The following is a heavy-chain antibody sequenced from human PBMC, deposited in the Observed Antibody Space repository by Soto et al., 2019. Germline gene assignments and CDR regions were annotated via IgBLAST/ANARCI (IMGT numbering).Heavy chain of an antibody. J-gene: IGHJ4*02. CDR1: GYTFTSYY. CDR3: ARGEGDFWSGYYTMLDY. D-gene: IGHD3-3*01. V-gene: IGHV1-46*03. CDR2: INPSGGST. Sequence: QVQLVQSGAEVKKPGASVKVSCKASGYTFTSYYMHWVRQAPGQGLEWMGIINPSGGSTSYAQKFQGRVTMTRDTSTSTVYMELSSLRSEDTAVYYCARGEGDFWSGYYTMLDYCGQGTLVTVSS.